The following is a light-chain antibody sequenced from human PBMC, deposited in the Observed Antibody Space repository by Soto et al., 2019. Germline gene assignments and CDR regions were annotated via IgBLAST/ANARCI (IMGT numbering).Light chain of an antibody. V-gene: IGKV1-5*03. Sequence: DIPMTQSLSPQSAALGVTLTIPSRASQTISSWLAWYQQKPGKAPKLLIYKASTLKSGVPSRFSGSGSGTEFTLTIISLQPDDFVTYYCQHQNNYYEPFGQGTIVDI. CDR2: KAS. CDR1: QTISSW. J-gene: IGKJ1*01. CDR3: QHQNNYYEP.